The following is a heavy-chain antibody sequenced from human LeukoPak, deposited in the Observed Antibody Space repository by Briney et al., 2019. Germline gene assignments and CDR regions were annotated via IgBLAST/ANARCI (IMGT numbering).Heavy chain of an antibody. V-gene: IGHV3-72*01. CDR2: SRNRAKSYTT. J-gene: IGHJ4*02. CDR3: SRDATGDH. CDR1: GFTFSSYS. Sequence: GGSLRLSCAASGFTFSSYSMSWVRQAPGKGLEWVGRSRNRAKSYTTDYAASVKGRFTISRDGSKSTLYLQMNSLETEDTAVYYCSRDATGDHWGQGTLVSVSS.